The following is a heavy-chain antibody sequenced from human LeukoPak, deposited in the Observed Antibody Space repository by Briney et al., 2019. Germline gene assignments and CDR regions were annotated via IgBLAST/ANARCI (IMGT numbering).Heavy chain of an antibody. Sequence: GGSMRLSCAASGFTVSNNYMRWVRQAQRKGLEWVSSIYSRGSTSYVDSVKGRFTISRDNSKNTLFLQMNSLRVEDTAVYYCARDYYGPWGQGTLVTVSS. CDR3: ARDYYGP. CDR1: GFTVSNNY. D-gene: IGHD3-22*01. V-gene: IGHV3-66*03. J-gene: IGHJ5*02. CDR2: IYSRGST.